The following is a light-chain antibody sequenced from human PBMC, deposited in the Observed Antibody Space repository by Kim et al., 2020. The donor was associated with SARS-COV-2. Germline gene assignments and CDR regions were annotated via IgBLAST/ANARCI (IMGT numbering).Light chain of an antibody. CDR3: QQYGSAMYT. CDR1: QSVNSHN. CDR2: GAS. Sequence: CTAERDSPPCRHSQSVNSHNLSLYQPEPGQAPRLLNYGASSRAPGISNRVSGSGSGTDFPFTISRLEPEDSAVYYWQQYGSAMYTCGQGTKLEI. V-gene: IGKV3-20*01. J-gene: IGKJ2*01.